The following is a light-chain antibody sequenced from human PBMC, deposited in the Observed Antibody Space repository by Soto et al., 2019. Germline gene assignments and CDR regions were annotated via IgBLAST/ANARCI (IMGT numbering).Light chain of an antibody. CDR1: QTISTN. CDR2: AAS. CDR3: QQTYSAPHN. J-gene: IGKJ5*01. V-gene: IGKV1-39*01. Sequence: DIQMTQSPLLSASVGDRVTIACRASQTISTNLNWYQQKPGKARNLLIYAASTLQSGVSSRFSGGGYGTDFTLTISSLQPDDFATYYCQQTYSAPHNFGQGTRLDIK.